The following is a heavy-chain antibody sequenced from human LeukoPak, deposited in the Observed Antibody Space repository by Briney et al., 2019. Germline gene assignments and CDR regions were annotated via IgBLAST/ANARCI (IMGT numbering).Heavy chain of an antibody. Sequence: SVRVSCKDSGGTFSSYAISWVRQAPGQGREWMGRIIPILGIANYAQKFQGRVTITADKSTSTAYMELSSLRSEDTAVYYCARDGIILRYFDGWGQGTLVTVSS. CDR1: GGTFSSYA. CDR2: IIPILGIA. J-gene: IGHJ4*02. D-gene: IGHD3-9*01. V-gene: IGHV1-69*04. CDR3: ARDGIILRYFDG.